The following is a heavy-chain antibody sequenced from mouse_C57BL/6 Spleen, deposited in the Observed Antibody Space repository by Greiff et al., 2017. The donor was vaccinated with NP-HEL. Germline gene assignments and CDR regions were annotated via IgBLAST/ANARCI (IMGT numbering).Heavy chain of an antibody. Sequence: QVQLQQSGAELVRPGASVTLSCKASGYTFTDYEMHWVKQTPVHGLEWIGAIDPETGGTAYNQKFKGKAILTADKSSSTAYMELRSLTSEDSAVYTCTRGVHGLYGSSYGYFDVWGTGTTVTVSS. D-gene: IGHD1-1*01. CDR3: TRGVHGLYGSSYGYFDV. CDR1: GYTFTDYE. V-gene: IGHV1-15*01. CDR2: IDPETGGT. J-gene: IGHJ1*03.